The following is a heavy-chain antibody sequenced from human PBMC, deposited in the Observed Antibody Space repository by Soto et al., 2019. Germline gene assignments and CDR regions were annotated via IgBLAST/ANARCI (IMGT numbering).Heavy chain of an antibody. J-gene: IGHJ4*02. CDR3: ARRAIVAYYFEY. V-gene: IGHV1-69*13. CDR1: GGTFSSYA. Sequence: SVKVSCKASGGTFSSYAISWVRQAPGQGLEWMGGIIPIFGTANYAQKFQGRVTITADESTSTAYMELSSLRSEDTAVYYCARRAIVAYYFEYWGQGTLVTVSS. CDR2: IIPIFGTA. D-gene: IGHD3-22*01.